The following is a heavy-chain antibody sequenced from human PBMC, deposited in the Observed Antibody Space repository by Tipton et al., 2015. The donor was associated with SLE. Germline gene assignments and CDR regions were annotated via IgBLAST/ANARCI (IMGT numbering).Heavy chain of an antibody. CDR2: IYHRGST. J-gene: IGHJ3*02. V-gene: IGHV4-59*11. Sequence: TLSLTCTVSGGSISSHYWSWIRQPPGKGLEWIGYIYHRGSTNYNPSLKSRVTISVDTSKNQFSLKLSSVTAADTAVYYCARDSGIGAFDIWGQGTMVTVSS. CDR1: GGSISSHY. D-gene: IGHD6-13*01. CDR3: ARDSGIGAFDI.